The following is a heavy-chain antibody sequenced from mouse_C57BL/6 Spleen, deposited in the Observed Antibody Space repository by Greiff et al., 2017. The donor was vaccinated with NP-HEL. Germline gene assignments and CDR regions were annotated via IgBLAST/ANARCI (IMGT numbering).Heavy chain of an antibody. CDR3: ASSSPSYYYAMDY. CDR2: ISSGSSTI. V-gene: IGHV5-17*01. J-gene: IGHJ4*01. Sequence: EVMLVESGGGLVKPGGSLKLSCAASGFTFSDYGMHWVRQAPEKGLEWVAYISSGSSTIYYADTVKGRFTISRDNAKNTLFLQMTSLRSEDTAMYYCASSSPSYYYAMDYWGQGTSVTVSS. CDR1: GFTFSDYG. D-gene: IGHD1-1*01.